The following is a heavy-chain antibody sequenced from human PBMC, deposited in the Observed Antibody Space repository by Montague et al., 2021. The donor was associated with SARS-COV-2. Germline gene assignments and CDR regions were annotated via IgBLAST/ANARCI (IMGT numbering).Heavy chain of an antibody. CDR1: GGSISSYY. J-gene: IGHJ4*02. CDR3: ARGGSSVWGVTVSAELDY. V-gene: IGHV4-59*01. CDR2: ISYSGST. Sequence: SETLSLTCTVSGGSISSYYWSWIRQPPGRGLQWIGYISYSGSTNYNPSLKSRVTISVDTSKNHFTLKLSSVTAADTAVYYCARGGSSVWGVTVSAELDYWGQGILVIVSS. D-gene: IGHD3-10*01.